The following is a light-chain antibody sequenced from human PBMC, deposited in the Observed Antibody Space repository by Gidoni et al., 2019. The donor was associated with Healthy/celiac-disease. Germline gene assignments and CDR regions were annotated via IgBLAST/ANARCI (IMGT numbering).Light chain of an antibody. V-gene: IGKV1-9*01. Sequence: DIQLTQSPSFLSASAGDRVTITCRASQGISSYLAWHQQKPGKAPKLLIYAASTLQSGVPSRFSGSGSGTEFTLTISSLQPEDFATYYCQQLNSYPITFGQGTRLEIK. CDR3: QQLNSYPIT. CDR2: AAS. CDR1: QGISSY. J-gene: IGKJ5*01.